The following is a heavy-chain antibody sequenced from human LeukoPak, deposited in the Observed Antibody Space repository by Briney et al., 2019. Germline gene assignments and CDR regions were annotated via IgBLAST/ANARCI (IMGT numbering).Heavy chain of an antibody. CDR1: GGSITSFS. D-gene: IGHD3-10*01. J-gene: IGHJ4*02. CDR3: ARSVVRGVIINYFDY. CDR2: IHSSGST. V-gene: IGHV4-4*07. Sequence: SETLSLTCTVSGGSITSFSWSWIRQPAGKGLEWIGRIHSSGSTNYNASLIGRVTMSVDTSKNQFSLKLSSVTAADTAVYYCARSVVRGVIINYFDYWGQGTLVTVSS.